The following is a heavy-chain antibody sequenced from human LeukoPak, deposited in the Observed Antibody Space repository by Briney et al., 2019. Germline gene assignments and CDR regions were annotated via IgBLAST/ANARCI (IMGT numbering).Heavy chain of an antibody. D-gene: IGHD1-20*01. CDR1: GGSITSGRYY. CDR3: ARDPRGDITGTTFDR. Sequence: SETLSLTCTLSGGSITSGRYYWTWISQHPQRGLEWIGYVSYSGSTNYNSSLKSRLTISADTSKNQFYLRLTSVTAADTAVYYCARDPRGDITGTTFDRWGQGTLVTVSS. V-gene: IGHV4-31*03. J-gene: IGHJ5*02. CDR2: VSYSGST.